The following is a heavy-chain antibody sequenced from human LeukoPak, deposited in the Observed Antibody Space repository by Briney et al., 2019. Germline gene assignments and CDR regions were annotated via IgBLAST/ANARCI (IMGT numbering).Heavy chain of an antibody. CDR1: GFTFSSYG. CDR2: ISYDGSNK. Sequence: GGSLRLSCAASGFTFSSYGMHWVRQAPGKGLEWVAVISYDGSNKYYADSVKGRFTISRDNAKNSLYLQMNSLRAEDTAVYYCARGAVTGTTEENYYYYYYMDVWGKGTTVTVSS. D-gene: IGHD1-20*01. V-gene: IGHV3-30*03. J-gene: IGHJ6*03. CDR3: ARGAVTGTTEENYYYYYYMDV.